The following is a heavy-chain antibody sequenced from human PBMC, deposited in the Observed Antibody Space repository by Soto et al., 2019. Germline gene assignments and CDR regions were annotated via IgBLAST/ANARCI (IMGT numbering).Heavy chain of an antibody. CDR2: ISYEGSEK. CDR1: GFTFSNYG. Sequence: PWGSLRLSCVGSGFTFSNYGMHWVRQAPGKGLAWVAFISYEGSEKNYADSVVGRFTISRDNSKNTVFLQLTSLRTDDTGVYFCAKRPIPAVNRGAWCDSWGRGTWVSVSS. V-gene: IGHV3-30*18. CDR3: AKRPIPAVNRGAWCDS. D-gene: IGHD2-2*01. J-gene: IGHJ5*01.